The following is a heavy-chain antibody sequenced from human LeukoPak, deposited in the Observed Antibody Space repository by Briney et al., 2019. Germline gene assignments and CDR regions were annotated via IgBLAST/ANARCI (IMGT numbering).Heavy chain of an antibody. Sequence: PSETLSLTCTVSGGSSSSYYWSWIRQPPGKGLEWIGYLYYSGSTNYNPSLKSRVTISVDTSKNQFSLKLSSVTAADTAVYYCARGRAVAGPFDYWGQGTLVTVSS. CDR1: GGSSSSYY. D-gene: IGHD6-19*01. J-gene: IGHJ4*02. CDR3: ARGRAVAGPFDY. V-gene: IGHV4-59*01. CDR2: LYYSGST.